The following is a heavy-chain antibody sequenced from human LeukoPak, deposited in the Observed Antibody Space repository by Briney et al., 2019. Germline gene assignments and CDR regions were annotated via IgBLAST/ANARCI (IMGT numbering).Heavy chain of an antibody. J-gene: IGHJ4*02. CDR3: VRARAGGLDY. CDR2: LSFDGAHK. D-gene: IGHD3-16*01. V-gene: IGHV3-30*04. CDR1: GFTFRPSA. Sequence: GGSLRLSCAASGFTFRPSAVHWVRQAPGRGLERVAVLSFDGAHKYYAESVKGRFTISKDNSNNTLFLQMDSLRLEDTALYYCVRARAGGLDYWGQGTLVTVSS.